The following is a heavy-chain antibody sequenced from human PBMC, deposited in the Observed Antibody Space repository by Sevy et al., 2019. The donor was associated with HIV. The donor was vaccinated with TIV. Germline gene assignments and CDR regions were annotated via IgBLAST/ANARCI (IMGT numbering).Heavy chain of an antibody. CDR1: GFTLSDYY. CDR3: ARARGYSGYDWGNWFDP. Sequence: GGSLRLSCAASGFTLSDYYMTWIRQAPGKGLEWLSYISSSGRTISYADSVKGRFTISRDNAKNSLYLQMNSLRAEDTAVYYCARARGYSGYDWGNWFDPWGQGTLVTVSS. V-gene: IGHV3-11*04. D-gene: IGHD5-12*01. J-gene: IGHJ5*02. CDR2: ISSSGRTI.